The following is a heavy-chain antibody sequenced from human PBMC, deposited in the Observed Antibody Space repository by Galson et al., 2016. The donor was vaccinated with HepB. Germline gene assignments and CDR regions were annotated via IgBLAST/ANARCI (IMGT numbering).Heavy chain of an antibody. CDR3: VRPTAGQIDY. Sequence: TLSLTCAVSGGSISSSNWWTWVRQPPGKGLEWIGQIYHSGGATYNPSLMSRVTISVDTSKNQFSLRLTSVTAADTALYYCVRPTAGQIDYWGRGTLVTVSS. CDR2: IYHSGGA. V-gene: IGHV4-4*02. D-gene: IGHD2-21*02. J-gene: IGHJ4*02. CDR1: GGSISSSNW.